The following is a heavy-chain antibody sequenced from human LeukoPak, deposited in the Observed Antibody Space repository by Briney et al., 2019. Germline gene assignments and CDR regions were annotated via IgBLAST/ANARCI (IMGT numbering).Heavy chain of an antibody. J-gene: IGHJ4*02. CDR1: GFNFDRYT. V-gene: IGHV3-30-3*01. CDR3: ARDFSPYTNGWYAGY. Sequence: GGSLRLSCATSGFNFDRYTIHWVRQAPGKGLEWVAVISYDGNNKYYADSVRGRFTISRDNSKDTLYLQMNSLRAEDTAVYYCARDFSPYTNGWYAGYWGQGTLVTVSS. CDR2: ISYDGNNK. D-gene: IGHD6-19*01.